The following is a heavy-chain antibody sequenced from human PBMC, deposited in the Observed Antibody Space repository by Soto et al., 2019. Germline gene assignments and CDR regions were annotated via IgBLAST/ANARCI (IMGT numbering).Heavy chain of an antibody. V-gene: IGHV3-53*04. CDR3: ARINWNDQDGAFDI. D-gene: IGHD1-20*01. Sequence: GGSLRLSCAASGFTVSSNYMSWVRQAPGKGLEWVSVIYSGGSTYYADSVKGRITISRHNSKNTLYLQMNSLRAADTAVYYCARINWNDQDGAFDIWGQGTMVTVSS. CDR2: IYSGGST. J-gene: IGHJ3*02. CDR1: GFTVSSNY.